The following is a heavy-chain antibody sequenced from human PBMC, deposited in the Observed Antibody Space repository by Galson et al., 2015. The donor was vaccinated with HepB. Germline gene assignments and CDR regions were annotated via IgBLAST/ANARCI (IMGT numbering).Heavy chain of an antibody. Sequence: SVKVSCKASGGTFSSYGISWVRQAPGQGLEWMGGIIPIFGRVNYAQKFQSRVTITADKSTSTAYMELSSLRSEDTAVYYCARESVKRGYDSSGYYPFDNWGQGTLVTVSS. J-gene: IGHJ4*02. V-gene: IGHV1-69*06. D-gene: IGHD3-22*01. CDR3: ARESVKRGYDSSGYYPFDN. CDR2: IIPIFGRV. CDR1: GGTFSSYG.